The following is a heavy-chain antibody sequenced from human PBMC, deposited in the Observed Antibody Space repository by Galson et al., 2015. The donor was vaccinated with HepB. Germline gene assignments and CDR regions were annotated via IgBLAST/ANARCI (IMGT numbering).Heavy chain of an antibody. CDR2: IIPILGIA. D-gene: IGHD6-13*01. V-gene: IGHV1-69*04. CDR3: ARVSSGYSSSWYGGYFHH. CDR1: GGTFSSYA. Sequence: SVKVSCKASGGTFSSYAISWVRQAPGQGLEWMGRIIPILGIANYAQKFQGRVTITADKSTSTAYMQLSSLRSEDTAVYYCARVSSGYSSSWYGGYFHHWGQGTLVTVSS. J-gene: IGHJ1*01.